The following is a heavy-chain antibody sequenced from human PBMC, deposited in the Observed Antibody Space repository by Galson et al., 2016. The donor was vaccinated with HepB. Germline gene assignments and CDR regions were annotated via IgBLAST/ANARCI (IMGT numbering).Heavy chain of an antibody. J-gene: IGHJ4*02. D-gene: IGHD3-10*01. Sequence: SLRLSCAASGFTFSSSDMHWVRQAPGKGLEWVAVISYDGNKKYYAASVNGRFTIARDNSENTLYLQMHSLRAEDTAVYYCARDEDDPSYTIDFWGQGTLVSVSS. CDR3: ARDEDDPSYTIDF. V-gene: IGHV3-30-3*01. CDR1: GFTFSSSD. CDR2: ISYDGNKK.